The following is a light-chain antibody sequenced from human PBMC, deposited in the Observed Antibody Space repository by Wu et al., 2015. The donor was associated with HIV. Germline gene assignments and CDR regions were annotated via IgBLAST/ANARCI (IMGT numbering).Light chain of an antibody. CDR3: HQYHSSPT. V-gene: IGKV3-20*01. CDR2: GTS. J-gene: IGKJ5*01. Sequence: EIVLTQSPGTLSLSPGERATLSCRASHGIGSDLAWYQQKLGQPPRLLIYGTSNRATGIADRFRGSGSGTDFTLTISRLEPEDFALYYCHQYHSSPTFGQGTRLDIK. CDR1: HGIGSD.